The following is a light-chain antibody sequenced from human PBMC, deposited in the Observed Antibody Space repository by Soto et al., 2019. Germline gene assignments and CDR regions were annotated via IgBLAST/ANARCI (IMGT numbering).Light chain of an antibody. V-gene: IGLV3-9*01. CDR2: RNS. J-gene: IGLJ1*01. CDR1: NTGRKN. Sequence: SYELTQPLSVPVALGQTARITCGGNNTGRKNVHWYQQKPGQDPVLVIYRNSDRPSGIPERFSGSNSGNTATLTISRAQAGDEADYYCQVWDSNTGVFGAGTKLTVL. CDR3: QVWDSNTGV.